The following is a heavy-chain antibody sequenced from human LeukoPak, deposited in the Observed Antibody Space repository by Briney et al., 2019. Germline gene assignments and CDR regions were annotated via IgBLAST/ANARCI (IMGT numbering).Heavy chain of an antibody. CDR3: ARHQSRYYDSSGYCPSPIDY. V-gene: IGHV4-39*01. D-gene: IGHD3-22*01. J-gene: IGHJ4*02. CDR2: IYNSGSA. Sequence: PSETLSLTCTVSGGSFSSSSYYWGWIRQPPGKGLEWIGSIYNSGSAYYNPSLKSRVTISVDTSKNQFSLKLSSVTAADTAVYYCARHQSRYYDSSGYCPSPIDYWGQGTLVTVSS. CDR1: GGSFSSSSYY.